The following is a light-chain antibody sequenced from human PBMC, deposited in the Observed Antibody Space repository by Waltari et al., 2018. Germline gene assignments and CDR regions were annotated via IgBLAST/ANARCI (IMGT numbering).Light chain of an antibody. Sequence: AIRMTQSPSSLSASTGARATTTCRASQGISSYLAWYQQKTGKAPKLLIYAASTLQSGVPSRFSGSGSGTDFTLTISCLQSEDFATYYCQQYYSYPRTFGQGTKVEIK. J-gene: IGKJ1*01. CDR1: QGISSY. CDR2: AAS. V-gene: IGKV1-8*01. CDR3: QQYYSYPRT.